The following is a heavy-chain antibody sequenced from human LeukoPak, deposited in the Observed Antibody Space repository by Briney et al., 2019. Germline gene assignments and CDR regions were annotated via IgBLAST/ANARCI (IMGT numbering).Heavy chain of an antibody. CDR3: AREVPDSIGYYFDY. CDR1: GGSIRSYY. Sequence: SETLSLTCNVSGGSIRSYYWSWIRQPPGKRLGWIGFISYSGYTNYNPSLKSRVTISVDTSKNQFSLKLSSVTAADTAVYHCAREVPDSIGYYFDYWGQGTLVTVSS. CDR2: ISYSGYT. D-gene: IGHD3-22*01. J-gene: IGHJ4*02. V-gene: IGHV4-59*01.